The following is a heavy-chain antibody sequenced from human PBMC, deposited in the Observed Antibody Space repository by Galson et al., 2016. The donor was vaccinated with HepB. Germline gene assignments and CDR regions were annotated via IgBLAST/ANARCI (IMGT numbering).Heavy chain of an antibody. CDR1: GFTFTSYS. Sequence: SLRLSCAASGFTFTSYSMNWVRQVPGKGLEWVSYIGSSPGTVYYADSVKGRFTISRDNAKNSLYLQTNSLRDEDTAVYYCARDPLGYSYALVRYFDYWGQGTLVTVSS. D-gene: IGHD5-18*01. V-gene: IGHV3-48*02. CDR3: ARDPLGYSYALVRYFDY. CDR2: IGSSPGTV. J-gene: IGHJ4*02.